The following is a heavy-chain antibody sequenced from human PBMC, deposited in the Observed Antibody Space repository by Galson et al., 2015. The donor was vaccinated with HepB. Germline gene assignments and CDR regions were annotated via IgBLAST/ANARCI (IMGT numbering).Heavy chain of an antibody. J-gene: IGHJ4*02. Sequence: SLRLSCAASGFTVSSNYMSWVRQAPGKGLEWVSVIYSGGSTYYADSVKGRFTISRDNSKNTLYLQMNSLRAEDTAVYYCARDLRFHCSSTSCYADDYWGQGTLVTVSS. CDR2: IYSGGST. CDR3: ARDLRFHCSSTSCYADDY. V-gene: IGHV3-66*01. D-gene: IGHD2-2*01. CDR1: GFTVSSNY.